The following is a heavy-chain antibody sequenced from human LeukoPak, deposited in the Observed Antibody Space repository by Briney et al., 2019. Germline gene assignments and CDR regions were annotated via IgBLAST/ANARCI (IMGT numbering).Heavy chain of an antibody. CDR3: ARGIIAAAGHYYYYYMDV. Sequence: GESLKISCKGSGYSFTSYWIGWVRQMPGKGLEWMGIIYPGDSDTRYSPSFQGQVTISADKSISAAYLQWSSLKASDTAMYYCARGIIAAAGHYYYYYMDVWGKGTTVTVSS. CDR1: GYSFTSYW. J-gene: IGHJ6*03. V-gene: IGHV5-51*01. CDR2: IYPGDSDT. D-gene: IGHD6-13*01.